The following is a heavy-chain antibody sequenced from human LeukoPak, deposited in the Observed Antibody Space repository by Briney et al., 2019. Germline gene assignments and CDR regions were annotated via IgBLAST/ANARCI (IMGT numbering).Heavy chain of an antibody. Sequence: PGGSLRLSCAASGFTFSSYSMNWVRQAPGKGLEWVSSISSSSSYIYYADSVKGRFTISRDNAKNSLYLQMNSLRAEDTAVYYCARVRSVQQLTEGAFDIWGQGTMVTVSS. D-gene: IGHD6-13*01. V-gene: IGHV3-21*01. J-gene: IGHJ3*02. CDR2: ISSSSSYI. CDR1: GFTFSSYS. CDR3: ARVRSVQQLTEGAFDI.